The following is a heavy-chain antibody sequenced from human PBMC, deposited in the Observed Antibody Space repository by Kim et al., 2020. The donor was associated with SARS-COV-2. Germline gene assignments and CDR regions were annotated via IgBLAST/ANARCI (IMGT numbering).Heavy chain of an antibody. D-gene: IGHD1-26*01. CDR1: RFAFRNHW. CDR2: IPPDGNMA. V-gene: IGHV3-74*01. J-gene: IGHJ2*01. Sequence: GGSLRLSCAASRFAFRNHWMHWVRQAPGRGLVWVSRIPPDGNMASYADSVKGRFTVSRDNAKNTMHLHMNSLAVEDTGVYYCVRDGGTDKHDWYFDIWGRGTLVSVS. CDR3: VRDGGTDKHDWYFDI.